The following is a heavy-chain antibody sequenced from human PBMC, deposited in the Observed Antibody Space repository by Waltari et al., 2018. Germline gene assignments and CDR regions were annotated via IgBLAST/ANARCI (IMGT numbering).Heavy chain of an antibody. D-gene: IGHD2-15*01. CDR1: GDSISGNYW. Sequence: QVQLQESGQGLVKPSGTLSLTCAVSGDSISGNYWWSWVRQSPEKGLEWIGQVHHSGKTHYNPSLQSRITISVDKPKNQFSLNLNSVTAADTAVYYCAGDRASGLFFDYWGRGTLVTVSS. V-gene: IGHV4-4*02. J-gene: IGHJ4*02. CDR2: VHHSGKT. CDR3: AGDRASGLFFDY.